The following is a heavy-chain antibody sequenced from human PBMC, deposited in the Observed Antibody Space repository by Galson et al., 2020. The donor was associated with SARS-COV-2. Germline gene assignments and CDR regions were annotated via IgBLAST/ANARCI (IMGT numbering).Heavy chain of an antibody. CDR2: IKSKTNGETA. CDR3: TTDWRRTVYCGAGSCYGY. J-gene: IGHJ4*02. D-gene: IGHD2-15*01. V-gene: IGHV3-15*01. CDR1: EFTFVNAW. Sequence: GGSLRLSCAASEFTFVNAWMTWVRQAPGRGLEWVGRIKSKTNGETADYAAPVKGRFTISRDDSERTLYRQMNSLETEDTTVYYCTTDWRRTVYCGAGSCYGYWGQGTLVTVSS.